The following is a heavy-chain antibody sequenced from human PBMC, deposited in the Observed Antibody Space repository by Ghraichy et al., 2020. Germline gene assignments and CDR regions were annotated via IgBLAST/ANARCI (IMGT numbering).Heavy chain of an antibody. CDR2: FDPKAGKT. V-gene: IGHV1-24*01. Sequence: ASVKVSCKVSGYTLIELYMHWVRQAPGKGLEWMGGFDPKAGKTIYAQKFQGRVTMTEDTSTDTAYMELSSLRSEDTAVYFCATPFWTTANWFDPWGQGTLVTVSS. CDR3: ATPFWTTANWFDP. CDR1: GYTLIELY. J-gene: IGHJ5*02. D-gene: IGHD3/OR15-3a*01.